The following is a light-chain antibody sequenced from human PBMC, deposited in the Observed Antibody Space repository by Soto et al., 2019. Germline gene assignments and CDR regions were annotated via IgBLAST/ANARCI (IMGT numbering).Light chain of an antibody. Sequence: DIVLTQSPGTLSLSPGESVTLSCRASQSVSSSHLACYQQKPGQAPRLFIYGASRRATGIPDRFSGSGSGTDFTLTISRLQPEEFAVYSCQHYGSSLSLGGGNKVELK. CDR1: QSVSSSH. CDR2: GAS. CDR3: QHYGSSLS. V-gene: IGKV3-20*01. J-gene: IGKJ4*01.